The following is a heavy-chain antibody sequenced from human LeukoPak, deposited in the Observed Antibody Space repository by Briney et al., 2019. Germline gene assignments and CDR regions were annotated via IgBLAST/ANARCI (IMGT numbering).Heavy chain of an antibody. D-gene: IGHD3-22*01. Sequence: ASVKTSCRASGGTFRSYAISWVRQAPGQGLEWMGIINPSGGSASYAQKFQGRVSMTRDTSTSTVYMELSSLRSEDTAVYYCARVLGWYYDSSDYSRAFDYWGQGTLVTVSS. CDR3: ARVLGWYYDSSDYSRAFDY. J-gene: IGHJ4*02. CDR2: INPSGGSA. CDR1: GGTFRSYA. V-gene: IGHV1-46*01.